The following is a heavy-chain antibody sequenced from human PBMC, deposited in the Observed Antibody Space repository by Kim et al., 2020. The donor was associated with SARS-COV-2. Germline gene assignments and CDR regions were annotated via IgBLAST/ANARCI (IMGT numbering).Heavy chain of an antibody. CDR3: ARDEGGLRREGVVVITYAFDI. CDR2: ISYDGSNK. J-gene: IGHJ3*02. CDR1: GFTFSSYA. D-gene: IGHD3-22*01. V-gene: IGHV3-30-3*01. Sequence: GGSLRLSCAASGFTFSSYAMHWVRQAPGKGLEWVAVISYDGSNKYYADSVKGRFTISRDNSKNTLYLQMNSLRAEDTAVYYCARDEGGLRREGVVVITYAFDIWGQGTMVTVSS.